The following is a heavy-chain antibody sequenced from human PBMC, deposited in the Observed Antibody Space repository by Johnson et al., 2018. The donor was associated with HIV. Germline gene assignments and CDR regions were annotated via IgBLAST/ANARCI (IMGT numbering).Heavy chain of an antibody. J-gene: IGHJ3*02. CDR3: AKAGQMGAATSAFDI. Sequence: VQLVESGGGLVQPGRSLRLSCAASGFTFADYAMYWVRQAPGKGLEWVSDISWNSGSIGYADFVKGRFTISRDNSKNTLYLQMNSLRAEDTAVYYCAKAGQMGAATSAFDIWGQGTMVTVSS. D-gene: IGHD2-15*01. V-gene: IGHV3-9*01. CDR2: ISWNSGSI. CDR1: GFTFADYA.